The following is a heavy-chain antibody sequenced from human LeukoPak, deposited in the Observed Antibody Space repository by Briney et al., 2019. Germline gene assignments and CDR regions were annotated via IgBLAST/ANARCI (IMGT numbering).Heavy chain of an antibody. V-gene: IGHV4-38-2*02. CDR2: IDHSGST. CDR3: ARIYGAYVFEGSSNYLDY. J-gene: IGHJ4*02. D-gene: IGHD4-17*01. CDR1: GYSSCSGYY. Sequence: SETLSLLCTVSGYSSCSGYYWGWIRQPPGKGLEWLGRIDHSGSTYYNPSPKGRVTISVNRSKNQFSLKRSSVTSADTAVFFCARIYGAYVFEGSSNYLDYWGAGTPVTASS.